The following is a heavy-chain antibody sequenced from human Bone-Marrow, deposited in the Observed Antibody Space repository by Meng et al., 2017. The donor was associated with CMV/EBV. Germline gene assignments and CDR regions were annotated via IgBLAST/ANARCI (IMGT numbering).Heavy chain of an antibody. D-gene: IGHD2-2*01. CDR1: GFTFSSYS. Sequence: GESLKISCAASGFTFSSYSMNWVRQAPGKGLEWVSGINWNGGSTGYADSVKGRFTISRDNAKNSLYLQMNSLRAEDTALYYCAREGAIVVVPAAKYYYYGMDVWGQGTTVTVSS. V-gene: IGHV3-20*04. CDR2: INWNGGST. J-gene: IGHJ6*02. CDR3: AREGAIVVVPAAKYYYYGMDV.